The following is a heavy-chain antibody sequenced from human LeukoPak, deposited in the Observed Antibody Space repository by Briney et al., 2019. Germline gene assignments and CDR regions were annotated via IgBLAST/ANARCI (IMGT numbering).Heavy chain of an antibody. CDR1: GFTFSSYS. CDR2: ISSSSSTI. D-gene: IGHD3-22*01. CDR3: ARDSGYYDSSEAFDI. Sequence: PGGSLRLSCAASGFTFSSYSMNWVRQAPGKGLEWVSYISSSSSTIYYADSVKGRFTISRDNAKNSLYLQMNSLRAEDTAVYYCARDSGYYDSSEAFDIWGQGTMVTVSS. J-gene: IGHJ3*02. V-gene: IGHV3-48*01.